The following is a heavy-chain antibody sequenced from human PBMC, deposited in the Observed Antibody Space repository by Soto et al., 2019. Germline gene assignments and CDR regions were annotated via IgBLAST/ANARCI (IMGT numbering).Heavy chain of an antibody. CDR2: ISGSGGST. V-gene: IGHV3-23*01. CDR3: AKGGPQAPFDY. J-gene: IGHJ4*02. Sequence: GGPLILSWAAAGFTCSSYGRSWVRQTPGKGLEWASAISGSGGSTYYADSVKGRFTISRDNSKNTLYLQMNSLRAEDTAVYYCAKGGPQAPFDYWGQGTLVTVSS. CDR1: GFTCSSYG.